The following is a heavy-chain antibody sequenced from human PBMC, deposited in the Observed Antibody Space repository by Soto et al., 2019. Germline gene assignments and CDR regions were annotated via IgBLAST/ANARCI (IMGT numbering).Heavy chain of an antibody. D-gene: IGHD3-22*01. Sequence: ASVKVSCKASGYTFTGYYMHWVRQAPGQGLEWMGWINPNSGGTNYAQKFQGRVTMTRDTSISTAYMELSRLRSDDTAVYYCARFPSRGITMIVYFDYWGQGTLVTVSS. J-gene: IGHJ4*02. CDR2: INPNSGGT. CDR1: GYTFTGYY. V-gene: IGHV1-2*02. CDR3: ARFPSRGITMIVYFDY.